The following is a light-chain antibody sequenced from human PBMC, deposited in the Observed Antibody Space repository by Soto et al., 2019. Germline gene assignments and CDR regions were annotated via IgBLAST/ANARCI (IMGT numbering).Light chain of an antibody. V-gene: IGKV1-33*01. J-gene: IGKJ4*01. CDR2: DAS. CDR1: QDISNY. CDR3: QQYENPLLT. Sequence: DIQMTQSPSSLSASVGDRVTITCQASQDISNYLNWYQQKPGKAPKLLIYDASNLETGVPSRFSGSVSGTDFTFTISGLAPEDTATYYCQQYENPLLTCGGGTKVEIK.